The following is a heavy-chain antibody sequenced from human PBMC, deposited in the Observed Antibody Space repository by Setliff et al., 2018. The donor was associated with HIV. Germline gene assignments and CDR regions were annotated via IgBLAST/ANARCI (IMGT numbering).Heavy chain of an antibody. CDR3: AKEDQRVTSVDY. V-gene: IGHV3-23*01. Sequence: PGGSLRLSCVASGFTFSSHAMSWVRQAPGKGLEWVSTISGSGDYIFYRDSVKGRFTISRDNSKNTLFLQMNSLRSEDTAVYYCAKEDQRVTSVDYWGQGTPVTVSS. J-gene: IGHJ4*02. CDR1: GFTFSSHA. CDR2: ISGSGDYI. D-gene: IGHD2-2*01.